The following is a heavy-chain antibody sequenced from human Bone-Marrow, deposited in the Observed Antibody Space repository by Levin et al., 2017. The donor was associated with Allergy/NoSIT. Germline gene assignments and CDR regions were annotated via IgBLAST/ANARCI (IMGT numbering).Heavy chain of an antibody. D-gene: IGHD3-10*01. CDR2: IRGDGGKT. Sequence: RAGGSLRLSCVASGITFNNYAMTWVRQTPGKGLEWVSAIRGDGGKTYYADSVKGRFTVSRDNSENTLYLQMDNLRAEDTAVYYCAKSSAVGVKTPPYYYPMDVWGQGTTVTVSS. J-gene: IGHJ6*02. CDR1: GITFNNYA. V-gene: IGHV3-23*01. CDR3: AKSSAVGVKTPPYYYPMDV.